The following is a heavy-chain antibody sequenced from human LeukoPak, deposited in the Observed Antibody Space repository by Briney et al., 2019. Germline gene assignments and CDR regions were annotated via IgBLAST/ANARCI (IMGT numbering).Heavy chain of an antibody. CDR3: ARESLSYYDSSGSYSFYFDN. V-gene: IGHV3-64*02. CDR2: ISETGDGI. J-gene: IGHJ4*02. Sequence: GGSLRLSCAASGFIFSNYAMHWVRQAPGKGLQYVSIISETGDGIYYADSVKGRFTISRDNSKNTLYLQMRSLRAEAMAVYYCARESLSYYDSSGSYSFYFDNWGPGTLVTASS. CDR1: GFIFSNYA. D-gene: IGHD3-22*01.